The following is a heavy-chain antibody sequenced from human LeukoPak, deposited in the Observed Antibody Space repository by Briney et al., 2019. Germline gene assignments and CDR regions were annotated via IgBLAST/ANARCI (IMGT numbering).Heavy chain of an antibody. CDR1: GDSISSRSYY. CDR2: IFYSGST. Sequence: SETLSLTCTVSGDSISSRSYYWGWIRQPPGKGLEWIGSIFYSGSTFYNPSLKSRVTISVDTSKNQFSLKLSSVTAADTAVYYCARDLYPENYSGFDYWGQGTLVTVSS. J-gene: IGHJ4*02. CDR3: ARDLYPENYSGFDY. V-gene: IGHV4-39*02. D-gene: IGHD3-10*01.